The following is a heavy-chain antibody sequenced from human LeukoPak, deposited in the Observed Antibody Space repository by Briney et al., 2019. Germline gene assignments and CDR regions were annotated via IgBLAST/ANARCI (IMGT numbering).Heavy chain of an antibody. CDR1: GFTFADYP. D-gene: IGHD1-26*01. V-gene: IGHV3-9*01. CDR2: ISWNSGNK. J-gene: IGHJ6*03. CDR3: VKDRALVGGPYFYYMDV. Sequence: GSSLRLSCAPSGFTFADYPMHWVRQAPGKGLEWVSGISWNSGNKEYGDSVKGRFTVSRDNAKNSLHLQMNSLRADDTALYYCVKDRALVGGPYFYYMDVWGKGTMVTVS.